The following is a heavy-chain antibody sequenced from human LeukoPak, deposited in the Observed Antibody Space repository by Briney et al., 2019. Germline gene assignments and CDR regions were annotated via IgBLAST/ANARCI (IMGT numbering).Heavy chain of an antibody. CDR3: ARVPAGVIGMKDAFDI. J-gene: IGHJ3*02. CDR2: ISTSSIYI. Sequence: GGSLRLSCAASGFTFRSYSLNWVRQAPGEGLEWVSSISTSSIYIYNADSVKGRFTISRDNARNSLFLQMNSLRAEDTAVYYCARVPAGVIGMKDAFDIWGQGTMVTVSS. D-gene: IGHD3-16*02. CDR1: GFTFRSYS. V-gene: IGHV3-21*01.